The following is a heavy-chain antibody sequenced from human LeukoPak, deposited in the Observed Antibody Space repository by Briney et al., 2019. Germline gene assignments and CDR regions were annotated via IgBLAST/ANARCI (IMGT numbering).Heavy chain of an antibody. Sequence: ASVKVSCKASGYTFTSYDINWVRQATGQGLEWMGWMNPNNGNTGYAQKFQGRVTMTRNTSISTAYMELSSLRSEDTAVYYCATDGTAISNFDYWGQGTLVTVSS. CDR2: MNPNNGNT. V-gene: IGHV1-8*01. J-gene: IGHJ4*02. CDR3: ATDGTAISNFDY. CDR1: GYTFTSYD. D-gene: IGHD5-24*01.